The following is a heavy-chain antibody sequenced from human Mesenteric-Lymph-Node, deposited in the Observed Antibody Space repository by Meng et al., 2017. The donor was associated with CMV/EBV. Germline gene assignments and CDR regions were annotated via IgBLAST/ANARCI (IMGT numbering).Heavy chain of an antibody. Sequence: GESLKISCAASGFTFSSYAMHWVRQAPGKGLEWVAVISYDGSNKYYADSVKGRFTISRDNSKNTLYLQMNSLRAEDTAVYYCARDYRHDYWGQGTLVTVSS. CDR1: GFTFSSYA. D-gene: IGHD4-11*01. CDR2: ISYDGSNK. CDR3: ARDYRHDY. J-gene: IGHJ4*02. V-gene: IGHV3-30*04.